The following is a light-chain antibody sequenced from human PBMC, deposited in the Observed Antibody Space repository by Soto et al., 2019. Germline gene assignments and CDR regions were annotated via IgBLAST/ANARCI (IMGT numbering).Light chain of an antibody. CDR3: STYTSSSTYVV. J-gene: IGLJ2*01. CDR1: SSDVGGYNY. V-gene: IGLV2-14*01. CDR2: EVS. Sequence: QSVLTQPASLSGSPGQSITISCTGTSSDVGGYNYVSWYQQHPGKAPKLMIYEVSNRPSGVSNRFSGSKSGNTASLTISGLQAEDEADYYCSTYTSSSTYVVFGGGTEVTVL.